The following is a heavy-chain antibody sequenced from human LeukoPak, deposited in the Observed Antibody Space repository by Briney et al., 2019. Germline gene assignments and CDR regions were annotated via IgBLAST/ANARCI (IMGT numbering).Heavy chain of an antibody. CDR2: MNGEGTTI. Sequence: GGSLRLSCATSGLTFRTTWMHWVHQAPGKGLMWVSRMNGEGTTIDYADSVKGRFTVSRDYAKNTLFLQMNNLRTEDTALYFCATARNFRFEYWGQGSLVIVSA. CDR1: GLTFRTTW. V-gene: IGHV3-74*01. D-gene: IGHD1-7*01. CDR3: ATARNFRFEY. J-gene: IGHJ4*02.